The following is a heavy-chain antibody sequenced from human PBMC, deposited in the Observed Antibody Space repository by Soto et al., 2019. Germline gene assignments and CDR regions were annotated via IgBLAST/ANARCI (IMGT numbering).Heavy chain of an antibody. Sequence: QVQLVESGGGVVQPGRSLGLSCAASGFTFSSYGMHWVRQAPGKGLEWLAIIWYDGTNEDYADSVKGRFTISRDNSKNTLYLQMNNLRPEDTGVYYCVRDIGNDSYYWGQGTLVTVSS. CDR2: IWYDGTNE. CDR1: GFTFSSYG. CDR3: VRDIGNDSYY. V-gene: IGHV3-33*01. J-gene: IGHJ4*02. D-gene: IGHD1-1*01.